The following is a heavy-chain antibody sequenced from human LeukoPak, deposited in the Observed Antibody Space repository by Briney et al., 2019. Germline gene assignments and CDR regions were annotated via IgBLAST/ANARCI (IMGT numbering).Heavy chain of an antibody. V-gene: IGHV3-30-3*01. J-gene: IGHJ5*02. Sequence: PGGSLRLSCAASGFTFSSYSMHWVRQAPGKGLEWVAVISYDGSKKYDAGSVKGRFTISRDNSKNTLYLQMNSLRVEDTAVYYCAKDPYRVVVATGNYLDPWGQGTLVTVSA. CDR3: AKDPYRVVVATGNYLDP. CDR2: ISYDGSKK. CDR1: GFTFSSYS. D-gene: IGHD2-21*01.